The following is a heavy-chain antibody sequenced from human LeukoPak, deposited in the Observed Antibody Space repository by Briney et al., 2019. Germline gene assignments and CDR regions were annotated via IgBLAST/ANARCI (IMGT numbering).Heavy chain of an antibody. V-gene: IGHV3-11*01. CDR1: GFSSSDSY. D-gene: IGHD4/OR15-4a*01. CDR2: ITSSGTTT. CDR3: GRDPDYGDPY. J-gene: IGHJ4*02. Sequence: GGSLRLSCSASGFSSSDSYMSWFRLSPEKGLEWIAYITSSGTTTEYADSVKGRFTISRVNAKNSLYLRMNSLRPEDTAVYYCGRDPDYGDPYWGQGTLVTVSS.